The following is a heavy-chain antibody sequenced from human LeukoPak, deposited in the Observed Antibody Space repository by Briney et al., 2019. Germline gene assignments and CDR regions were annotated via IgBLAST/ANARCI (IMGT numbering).Heavy chain of an antibody. D-gene: IGHD1-26*01. Sequence: SETLSLTCTVSGGALCGYYGSWSRQPPGKGVEGIGTLYYMRGAWYKSPLKSRLPTSVDTSKNQFSLKLSSVTAADTAVYYCARKRGSNSAPIVYWGQETLVTVSS. J-gene: IGHJ4*02. CDR1: GGALCGYY. V-gene: IGHV4-59*12. CDR2: LYYMRGA. CDR3: ARKRGSNSAPIVY.